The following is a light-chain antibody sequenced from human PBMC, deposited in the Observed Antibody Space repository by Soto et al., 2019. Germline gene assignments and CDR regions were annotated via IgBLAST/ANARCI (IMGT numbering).Light chain of an antibody. Sequence: QSALTQPPSASGSPGQSVTIPCTGTSSDVGGYDHVSWYQQHPGKAPKLMIYEVTKRPAGVPDRFSSSKSGNTASLTVSGLQAEDEADYFCSSDAGNYNYVFGTGTKLTVL. J-gene: IGLJ1*01. CDR3: SSDAGNYNYV. CDR2: EVT. CDR1: SSDVGGYDH. V-gene: IGLV2-8*01.